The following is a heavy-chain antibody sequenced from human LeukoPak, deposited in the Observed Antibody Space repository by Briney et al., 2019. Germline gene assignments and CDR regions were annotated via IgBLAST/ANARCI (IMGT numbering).Heavy chain of an antibody. V-gene: IGHV1-69*13. J-gene: IGHJ5*02. Sequence: ASVKVSCKASGGTFSSYAISWVRQAPGQGLEWMGGIIPIFGTANYAQKFQGRVTITADESTSTAYMELSSLRSEDTAVYYCAAVLRFSEWFGNPPYNWFDPWGQGTLVTVSS. CDR1: GGTFSSYA. CDR3: AAVLRFSEWFGNPPYNWFDP. D-gene: IGHD3-3*01. CDR2: IIPIFGTA.